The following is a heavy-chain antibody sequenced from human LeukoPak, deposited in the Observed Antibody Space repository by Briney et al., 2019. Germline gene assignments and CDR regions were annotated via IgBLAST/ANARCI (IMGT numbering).Heavy chain of an antibody. CDR1: GYTLTELS. CDR3: ATAVSHYYGMDV. CDR2: FDPEDGET. V-gene: IGHV1-24*01. Sequence: GASVKVSCKVSGYTLTELSMHWVRQAPGKGLEWMGGFDPEDGETIYAQKFQGRVTMTEDTSTDTAYMELSSLRSEDTAVYYCATAVSHYYGMDVWGQGTRSPSP. J-gene: IGHJ6*02.